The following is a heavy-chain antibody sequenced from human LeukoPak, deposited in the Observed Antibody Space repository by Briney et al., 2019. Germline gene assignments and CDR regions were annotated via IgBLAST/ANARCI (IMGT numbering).Heavy chain of an antibody. J-gene: IGHJ6*03. Sequence: PSETLSLTCTVSGGSISSSSYYWGWIRQPPGKGLEWIGSIYHSGSTYYNPSLKSRVTISVDTSKNQFSLKLSSVTAADTAVYYCARGDSGSYYHYYYYMDVWGKGTTVTVSS. CDR1: GGSISSSSYY. V-gene: IGHV4-39*07. CDR3: ARGDSGSYYHYYYYMDV. CDR2: IYHSGST. D-gene: IGHD1-26*01.